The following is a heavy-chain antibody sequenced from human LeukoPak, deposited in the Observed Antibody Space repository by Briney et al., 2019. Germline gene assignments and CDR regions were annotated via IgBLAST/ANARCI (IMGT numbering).Heavy chain of an antibody. CDR1: GFTFSSYG. V-gene: IGHV1-46*01. D-gene: IGHD5-24*01. CDR2: INPSGGST. CDR3: ARGSRRDGYNEFDY. Sequence: KAGGSLRLSCAASGFTFSSYGMHWVRQAPGQGLEWMGIINPSGGSTSYAQKFQGRVTMTRDMSTSTVYMELSSLRSEDTAVYYCARGSRRDGYNEFDYWGQGTLVTVSS. J-gene: IGHJ4*02.